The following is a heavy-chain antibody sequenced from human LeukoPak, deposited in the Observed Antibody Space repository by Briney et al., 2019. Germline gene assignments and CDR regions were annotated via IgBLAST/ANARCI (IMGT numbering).Heavy chain of an antibody. V-gene: IGHV1-69*05. CDR3: AANYYDSSGYYY. J-gene: IGHJ4*02. Sequence: SVKVSCKASGGTFSSYAIIWVRQAPGQGLEWMGGIIPIFGTANYAQKFQGRVTITTDESTSTAYMELSSLRSEDTAVYYCAANYYDSSGYYYWGQGTLGTVSS. CDR2: IIPIFGTA. D-gene: IGHD3-22*01. CDR1: GGTFSSYA.